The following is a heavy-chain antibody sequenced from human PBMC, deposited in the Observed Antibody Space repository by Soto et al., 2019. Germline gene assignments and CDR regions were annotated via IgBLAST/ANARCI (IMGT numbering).Heavy chain of an antibody. V-gene: IGHV3-30*04. J-gene: IGHJ6*02. D-gene: IGHD1-20*01. Sequence: QVQLVESGGGVVQPGRSLRLSCAASGFTFSSYAMHWVRQAPGKGLEWVAVISYDGSNKYYADSVKGRFTISRDNSKNTLYLQMNSLRAEDTAVYYCAKVANWNGYYYYGMDVWGQGTTVTVSS. CDR1: GFTFSSYA. CDR3: AKVANWNGYYYYGMDV. CDR2: ISYDGSNK.